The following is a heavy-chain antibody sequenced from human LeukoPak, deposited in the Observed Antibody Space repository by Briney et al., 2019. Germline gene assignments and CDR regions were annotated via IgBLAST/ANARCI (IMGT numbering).Heavy chain of an antibody. V-gene: IGHV3-30*18. D-gene: IGHD3-10*01. CDR1: KFTFSNYG. Sequence: PGGSLRLSCTASKFTFSNYGMQWVRQAPGKGLEWVAVVSSDGGTKYYADSVKGRFTISRDNSRNTMYLQMDSLRAEDTAVYYCAKEYDSGGYGAYFDHWGRGTLVTVSS. J-gene: IGHJ4*02. CDR2: VSSDGGTK. CDR3: AKEYDSGGYGAYFDH.